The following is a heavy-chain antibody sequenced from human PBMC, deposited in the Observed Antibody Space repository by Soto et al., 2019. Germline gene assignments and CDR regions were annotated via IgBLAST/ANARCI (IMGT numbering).Heavy chain of an antibody. V-gene: IGHV3-30-3*01. CDR2: ISYDGSNK. D-gene: IGHD6-19*01. J-gene: IGHJ6*02. CDR3: ARDSLRQWLSTYYYYGMDV. CDR1: GFTFSSYA. Sequence: GGSLRLSCAASGFTFSSYAMHWVRQAPGKGLEWVAVISYDGSNKYYADSVKGRFTISRDNSKNTLCLQMNSLRAEDTAVYYCARDSLRQWLSTYYYYGMDVWGQGTTVTVSS.